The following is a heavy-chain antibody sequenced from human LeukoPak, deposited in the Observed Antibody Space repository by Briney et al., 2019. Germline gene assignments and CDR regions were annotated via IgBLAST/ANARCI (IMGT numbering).Heavy chain of an antibody. D-gene: IGHD1-26*01. CDR1: GFTFSSYE. V-gene: IGHV3-48*03. CDR2: ISSSGSTK. Sequence: GGSLRLSCAASGFTFSSYEMNWVRQAPGKGLEWVSYISSSGSTKHYADSVKGRFTISRDNAKNSLYLQMNSLRAEDTAVYYCARVGWELLQPWGQGTLVTVSS. J-gene: IGHJ5*02. CDR3: ARVGWELLQP.